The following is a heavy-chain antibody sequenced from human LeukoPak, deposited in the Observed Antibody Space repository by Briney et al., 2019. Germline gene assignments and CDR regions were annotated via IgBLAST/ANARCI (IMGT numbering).Heavy chain of an antibody. D-gene: IGHD6-13*01. Sequence: GGSLRLSCAASGFTVSSNYKSWVRQAPGKGLEWVSVIYSGDSTYYADSVKGRFTISRDNSKNTLYLQMNSLRAEDTAVYYCARDLTIAAAPTDAFDIWGQGTMVTVSS. V-gene: IGHV3-53*01. CDR2: IYSGDST. CDR1: GFTVSSNY. CDR3: ARDLTIAAAPTDAFDI. J-gene: IGHJ3*02.